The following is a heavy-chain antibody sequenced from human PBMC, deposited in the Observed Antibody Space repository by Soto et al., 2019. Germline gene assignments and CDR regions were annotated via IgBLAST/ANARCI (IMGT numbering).Heavy chain of an antibody. CDR3: ARHSNYGDYVYEFDY. J-gene: IGHJ4*02. Sequence: SETLSLTCTVSGGSISSSSYYWGWIRQPPGKGLEWIGSIYYSGSTYYNPSLKSRVTISVDTSKNQFSLKLSSVTAADTAVYYCARHSNYGDYVYEFDYWGQGTLVTSPQ. CDR1: GGSISSSSYY. V-gene: IGHV4-39*01. CDR2: IYYSGST. D-gene: IGHD4-17*01.